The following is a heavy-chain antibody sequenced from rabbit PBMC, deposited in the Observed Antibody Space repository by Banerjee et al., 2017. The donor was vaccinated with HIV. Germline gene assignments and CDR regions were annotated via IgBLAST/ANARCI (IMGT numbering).Heavy chain of an antibody. CDR2: IFTSSSAST. J-gene: IGHJ6*01. CDR3: ARGADYVHWSYDL. V-gene: IGHV1S45*01. D-gene: IGHD6-1*01. CDR1: GFAFSNNA. Sequence: QEQLEESGGDLVKPEGSLTLTCTASGFAFSNNAMCWVRQAPGKGLEWVACIFTSSSASTYYASWAKGRFTISKTSSTTVTLQMTSLTAADTATYFCARGADYVHWSYDLWGPGTLVTVS.